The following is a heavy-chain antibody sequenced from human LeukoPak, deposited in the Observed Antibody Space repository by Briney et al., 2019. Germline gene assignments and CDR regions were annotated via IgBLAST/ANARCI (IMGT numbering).Heavy chain of an antibody. CDR1: GFTFSSYG. CDR3: AKDRVPNYYGSGSYLFDY. Sequence: PGGSLRLSCAASGFTFSSYGMHWVRQAPGKGLEWVAFIGYDGSNKYYADSVKGRFTISRDNSKDTLYLQMNSLRAEDTAVYYCAKDRVPNYYGSGSYLFDYWGQGTLVTVSS. J-gene: IGHJ4*02. CDR2: IGYDGSNK. D-gene: IGHD3-10*01. V-gene: IGHV3-30*02.